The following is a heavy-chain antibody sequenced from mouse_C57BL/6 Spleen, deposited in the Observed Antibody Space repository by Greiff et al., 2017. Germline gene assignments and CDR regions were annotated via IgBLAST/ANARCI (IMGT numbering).Heavy chain of an antibody. CDR2: IRSKSSNYAT. D-gene: IGHD2-4*01. Sequence: EVQVVESGGGLVQPKGSLKLSCAASGFTFNTYAMHWVRQAPGKGLEWVARIRSKSSNYATYYADSVKDRFTISRDDSQSMLYLQMNNLKTEDTAMYYCVSPYDYGTWFAYWGQGTLVTVSA. V-gene: IGHV10-3*01. CDR3: VSPYDYGTWFAY. CDR1: GFTFNTYA. J-gene: IGHJ3*01.